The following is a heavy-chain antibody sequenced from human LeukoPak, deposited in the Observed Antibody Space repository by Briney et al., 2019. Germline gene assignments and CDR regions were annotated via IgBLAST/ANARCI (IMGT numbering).Heavy chain of an antibody. CDR1: GDSIYPYS. CDR2: ISHIGTI. V-gene: IGHV4-59*08. D-gene: IGHD5/OR15-5a*01. Sequence: SETPSLTCTISGDSIYPYSWSWIRQPPGKGLEWIGYISHIGTINYNTSLMSRVSMGLDKPNNEFSLSLRSVTATDTALYFCARHQGSTVFNYWGRGVPVIVSS. CDR3: ARHQGSTVFNY. J-gene: IGHJ1*01.